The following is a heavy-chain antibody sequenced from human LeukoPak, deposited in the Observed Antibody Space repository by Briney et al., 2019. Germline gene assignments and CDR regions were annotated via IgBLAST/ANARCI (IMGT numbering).Heavy chain of an antibody. J-gene: IGHJ4*02. CDR1: GFAFSNAW. CDR2: IKSKTDGGTT. Sequence: GGSLRLSCAASGFAFSNAWMSWVRQAPGKGLEWVGRIKSKTDGGTTDYAAPVKGRFTISRDDSKNTLYLQMNSLKTEDTAVYYCTTFPFHHGYFDYWGQGTLVTVSS. D-gene: IGHD1-14*01. CDR3: TTFPFHHGYFDY. V-gene: IGHV3-15*01.